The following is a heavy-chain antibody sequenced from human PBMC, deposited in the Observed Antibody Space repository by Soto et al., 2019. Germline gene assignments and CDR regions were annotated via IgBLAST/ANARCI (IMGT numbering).Heavy chain of an antibody. Sequence: ASVKVSCKVSRYTLRELFMHWVRQAPGKGLEWMGGFDPEDGETIYAQKFQGRVTMTEDTSTDTAYMELSSLRSEDTAVYYCAAGRRDILTADFYNWFDPWGQGTLVTVSS. CDR2: FDPEDGET. CDR3: AAGRRDILTADFYNWFDP. J-gene: IGHJ5*02. V-gene: IGHV1-24*01. CDR1: RYTLRELF. D-gene: IGHD3-9*01.